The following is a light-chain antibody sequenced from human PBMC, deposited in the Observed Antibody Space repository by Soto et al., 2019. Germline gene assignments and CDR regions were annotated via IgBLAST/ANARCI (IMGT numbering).Light chain of an antibody. CDR1: QDITNY. V-gene: IGKV1-33*01. CDR3: QQFDSVPCT. J-gene: IGKJ2*02. Sequence: SQMTQSPSSLSASVGDRVTITCQASQDITNYLIWYQQKPGKAPKVLIYDASSLGTGVSSRFSGSGSGTHFTLTISSLQPEDIATYYCQQFDSVPCTFGQGTKLEIK. CDR2: DAS.